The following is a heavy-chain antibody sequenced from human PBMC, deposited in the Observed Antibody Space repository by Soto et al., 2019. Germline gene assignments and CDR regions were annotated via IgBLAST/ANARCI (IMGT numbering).Heavy chain of an antibody. CDR3: AKTVAAKDY. D-gene: IGHD6-19*01. CDR2: ISYDGSNK. V-gene: IGHV3-30*18. Sequence: QVQLVESGGGVVQPGRSLRLSCAASGFTFSSYGMHWVRQAPGKGLEWVAVISYDGSNKYYADSVKGRFTISRDNSKNTLYQQMNSLRAEDTAVSYCAKTVAAKDYWGQRTPVTVSS. CDR1: GFTFSSYG. J-gene: IGHJ4*02.